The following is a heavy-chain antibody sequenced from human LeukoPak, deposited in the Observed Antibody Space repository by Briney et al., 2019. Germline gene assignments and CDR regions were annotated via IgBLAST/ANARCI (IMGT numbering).Heavy chain of an antibody. V-gene: IGHV3-74*01. CDR3: ARDYGRSRDYGMDV. CDR1: GFTFSNYW. J-gene: IGHJ6*02. CDR2: INSDGSST. D-gene: IGHD3-10*01. Sequence: PGGSLRLSCAASGFTFSNYWMDWVRQAPGKGLVWVSRINSDGSSTTYADSVKGRFTISRDNAKNTLYLQMNSLRAEDTAVYYCARDYGRSRDYGMDVWGQGTTVTVSS.